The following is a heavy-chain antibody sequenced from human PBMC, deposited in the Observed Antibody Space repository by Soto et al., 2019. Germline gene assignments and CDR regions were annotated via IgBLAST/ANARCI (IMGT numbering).Heavy chain of an antibody. CDR3: AKYDTSYYYDSSGYFYYYYGMDV. CDR2: ISGSGGST. Sequence: SLRLSCAASGFTFSSYAMSWVRQAPGKGLEWVSAISGSGGSTYYADSVKGRFTISRDNSKNTLYLQMNSLRAEDTAVYYCAKYDTSYYYDSSGYFYYYYGMDVWGQGTTVTVSS. CDR1: GFTFSSYA. J-gene: IGHJ6*02. V-gene: IGHV3-23*01. D-gene: IGHD3-22*01.